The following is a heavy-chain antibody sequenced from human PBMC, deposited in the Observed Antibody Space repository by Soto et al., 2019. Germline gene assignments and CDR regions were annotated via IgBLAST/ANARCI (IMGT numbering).Heavy chain of an antibody. CDR1: GFIFDDYA. Sequence: EVQLVESGGGLAQPGRSLRLSCAASGFIFDDYAMHWVRQAPGKGLEWVSGISWQSGSIRYADSVKGRFTISRDNAKNSLYLQMHSLRVEDTAFYYCAKDMFSSSSAATFDYWGQGILVTVSS. CDR3: AKDMFSSSSAATFDY. D-gene: IGHD6-6*01. CDR2: ISWQSGSI. V-gene: IGHV3-9*01. J-gene: IGHJ4*02.